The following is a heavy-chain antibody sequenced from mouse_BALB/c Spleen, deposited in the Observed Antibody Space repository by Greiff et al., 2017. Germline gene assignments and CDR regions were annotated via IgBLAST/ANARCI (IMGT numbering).Heavy chain of an antibody. CDR3: ARMGWSHAMDY. CDR2: ISYDGSN. CDR1: GYSITSGYY. V-gene: IGHV3-6*02. J-gene: IGHJ4*01. Sequence: DVKLQESGPGLVKPSQSLSLTCSVTGYSITSGYYWNWIRQFPGNKLEWMGYISYDGSNNYNPSLKNRISITRDTSKNQFFLKLNSVTTEDTATYYCARMGWSHAMDYWGQGTSVTVSS. D-gene: IGHD2-3*01.